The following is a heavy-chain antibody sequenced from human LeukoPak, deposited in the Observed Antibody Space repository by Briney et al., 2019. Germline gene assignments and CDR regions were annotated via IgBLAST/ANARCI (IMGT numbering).Heavy chain of an antibody. J-gene: IGHJ4*02. CDR3: ARDGSGSYYMRSYYFDY. CDR1: GGSISSHY. D-gene: IGHD3-10*01. Sequence: SETLSLTCTVSGGSISSHYWSWIRQPAGKGLEWIGRIYISGGTDYNPSLRGRVTLSVDTSKNQFSLKLSSVTAADTAVYYCARDGSGSYYMRSYYFDYWGQGTLAAVSS. V-gene: IGHV4-4*07. CDR2: IYISGGT.